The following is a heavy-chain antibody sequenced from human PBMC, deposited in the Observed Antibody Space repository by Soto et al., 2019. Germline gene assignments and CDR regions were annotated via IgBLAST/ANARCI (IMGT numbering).Heavy chain of an antibody. D-gene: IGHD3-9*01. CDR2: ISAHTGST. Sequence: QVQLVQSGPEVKKPGASVKVSCKASGYTFSSYDVAWVRQAPGQGLEWMGWISAHTGSTNYPVKFQGRVTMTTDTPTSTISMELRSLRSDDTAVYYCARLQGGRQFDGSRPTQNWFDPWGRGTLVTVSA. V-gene: IGHV1-18*04. CDR1: GYTFSSYD. CDR3: ARLQGGRQFDGSRPTQNWFDP. J-gene: IGHJ5*02.